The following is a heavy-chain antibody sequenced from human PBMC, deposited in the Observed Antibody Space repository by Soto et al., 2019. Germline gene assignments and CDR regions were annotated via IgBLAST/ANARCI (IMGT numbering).Heavy chain of an antibody. D-gene: IGHD3-10*01. Sequence: SETLSLTCAVSGGSISSSNWWSCVRQPPGKGLEWIGEIYHSGSTNYNPSLKSRVTISVDKSKNQFSLKLSSVTAADTAVYYCARSSFYYGSGSATGFDPWGQGTLVTVSS. CDR1: GGSISSSNW. J-gene: IGHJ5*02. V-gene: IGHV4-4*02. CDR3: ARSSFYYGSGSATGFDP. CDR2: IYHSGST.